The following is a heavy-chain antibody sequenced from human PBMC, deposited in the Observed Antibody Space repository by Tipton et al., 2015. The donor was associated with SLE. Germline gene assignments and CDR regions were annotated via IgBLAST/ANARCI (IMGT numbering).Heavy chain of an antibody. Sequence: TLSLTCSVYGGSMGTYYWSWIRQSPERGLEWIGHIYYAGTTIYNPSLKSRVTISVDTSKNQFSLKLNSVTAADTAVYYCARDLYPYSANNWFDPWGQGTLVTVSS. CDR2: IYYAGTT. J-gene: IGHJ5*02. CDR1: GGSMGTYY. D-gene: IGHD4-11*01. V-gene: IGHV4-59*01. CDR3: ARDLYPYSANNWFDP.